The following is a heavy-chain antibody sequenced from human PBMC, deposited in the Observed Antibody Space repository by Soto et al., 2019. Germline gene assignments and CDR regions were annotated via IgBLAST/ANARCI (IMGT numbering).Heavy chain of an antibody. CDR3: ARVKTVITIFGVVIGDYGMDV. J-gene: IGHJ6*02. D-gene: IGHD3-3*01. Sequence: ASVKVSCKASGYTFTSYGISWVRQAPGQGLEWMGWISVYNGNTNYAQKLQGRVTMTTDTSTSTAYMELRSLRSDDTAVYYCARVKTVITIFGVVIGDYGMDVWGQGTTVTVSS. CDR2: ISVYNGNT. V-gene: IGHV1-18*01. CDR1: GYTFTSYG.